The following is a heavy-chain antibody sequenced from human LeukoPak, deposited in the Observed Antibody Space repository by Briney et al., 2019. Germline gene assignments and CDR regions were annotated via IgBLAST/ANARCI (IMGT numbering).Heavy chain of an antibody. V-gene: IGHV4-59*01. CDR3: ARGIYGGHPYCYYYYMDV. CDR2: IYYSGST. Sequence: SETLALNCNVPGGFISSYYWSWIRQPPGKGLEWNGYIYYSGSTNYNPSLKSRVTISVDTSKNQFSLKLSSVTAADTAVYYCARGIYGGHPYCYYYYMDVWGKGTTVTVSS. J-gene: IGHJ6*03. CDR1: GGFISSYY. D-gene: IGHD4-23*01.